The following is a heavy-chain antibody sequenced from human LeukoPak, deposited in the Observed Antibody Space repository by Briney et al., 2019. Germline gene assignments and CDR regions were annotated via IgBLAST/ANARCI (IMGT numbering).Heavy chain of an antibody. Sequence: SETLSLTCTVSGGSIINYYWSWVRQPAGKGLEWIGRIFSRGSTDYNPSLKSRVTMSVDTSKNQFSLKLTSMTAADTAVYYCARRKVLPTAVDAFDIWGQGTMVTVSS. CDR3: ARRKVLPTAVDAFDI. D-gene: IGHD2-2*01. V-gene: IGHV4-4*07. J-gene: IGHJ3*02. CDR2: IFSRGST. CDR1: GGSIINYY.